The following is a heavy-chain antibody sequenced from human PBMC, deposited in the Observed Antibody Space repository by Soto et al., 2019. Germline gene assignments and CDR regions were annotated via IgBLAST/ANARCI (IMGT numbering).Heavy chain of an antibody. V-gene: IGHV4-39*01. D-gene: IGHD2-15*01. Sequence: QLLESGPGLVTPSETLSLTCTVSGGSISSSSYYWGWIRQPPGKGLEWIGSIYYSGSTYYNPSLKSRVTISVDTSKNQFSLKLSSVTAADTAVYYCARPRCSGGSCYGTSGGWFDPWGQGTLVTVSS. CDR2: IYYSGST. J-gene: IGHJ5*02. CDR1: GGSISSSSYY. CDR3: ARPRCSGGSCYGTSGGWFDP.